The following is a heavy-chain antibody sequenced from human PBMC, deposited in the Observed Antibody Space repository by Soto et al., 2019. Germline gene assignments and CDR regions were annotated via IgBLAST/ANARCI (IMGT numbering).Heavy chain of an antibody. V-gene: IGHV3-21*04. CDR3: AKESTLAGFDY. CDR1: GFTFSSDS. D-gene: IGHD6-19*01. CDR2: ISSSSSYI. Sequence: PGGSLRPSCAASGFTFSSDSMNWVRQAPGKGLEWVSSISSSSSYIYYADSVKGRFTISRDNSKNTLYLQMNSLRAEDTAVYYCAKESTLAGFDYWGQGTLVTVSS. J-gene: IGHJ4*02.